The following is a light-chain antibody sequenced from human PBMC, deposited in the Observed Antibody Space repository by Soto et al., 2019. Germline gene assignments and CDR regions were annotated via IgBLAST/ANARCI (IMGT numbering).Light chain of an antibody. CDR1: QTISTY. Sequence: DIQMTQSPSSLSASVGDRAIITCRASQTISTYLNWYQQKPGKAPKVLIYAASILQGGVPSRFSCSGSGTDFTLTISSLQPEDFATYYCQQSYSSPITFGQGTRLEIK. J-gene: IGKJ5*01. CDR3: QQSYSSPIT. V-gene: IGKV1-39*01. CDR2: AAS.